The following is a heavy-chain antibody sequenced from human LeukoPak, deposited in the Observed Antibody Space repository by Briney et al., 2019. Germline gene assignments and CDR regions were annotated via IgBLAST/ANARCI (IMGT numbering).Heavy chain of an antibody. CDR1: GFTFSSYG. D-gene: IGHD6-6*01. CDR2: ISRDGSDK. Sequence: GSLRLSCAAYGFTFSSYGMHWVRQAPGKGLEWVAVISRDGSDKFYADPVKGRFTTSRDNAKNSLYLQMNSLRAEDTAVYYCARVSSSLYDAFDIWGQGTMVTVSS. V-gene: IGHV3-30*03. J-gene: IGHJ3*02. CDR3: ARVSSSLYDAFDI.